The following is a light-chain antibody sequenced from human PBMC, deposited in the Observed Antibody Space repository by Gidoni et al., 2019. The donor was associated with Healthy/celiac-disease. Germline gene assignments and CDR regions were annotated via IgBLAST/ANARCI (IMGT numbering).Light chain of an antibody. Sequence: DIQMTQSPSTLSASVGDRVTITCRASQSISSVLGWYQRKPGKAPKLLIYKASSLESGVPSRFSGSGSGTEFTLTISSLQPDDFATYYCQQYHSYSGTFGQGTKVEIK. V-gene: IGKV1-5*03. CDR3: QQYHSYSGT. CDR1: QSISSV. CDR2: KAS. J-gene: IGKJ1*01.